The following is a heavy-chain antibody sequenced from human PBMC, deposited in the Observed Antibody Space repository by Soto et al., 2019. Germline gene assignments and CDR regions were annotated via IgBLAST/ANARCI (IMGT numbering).Heavy chain of an antibody. V-gene: IGHV4-59*08. CDR1: GDFINNYY. Sequence: SETLSLTCTVSGDFINNYYWSWIRQPPGKGLEWIGYIYYSGSTNYNPSLKSRVTMSVDTSKNQFSLKLSSVTAADTAVYYCARVKQWMVDYWGQGTLVTVSS. CDR2: IYYSGST. CDR3: ARVKQWMVDY. D-gene: IGHD6-19*01. J-gene: IGHJ4*02.